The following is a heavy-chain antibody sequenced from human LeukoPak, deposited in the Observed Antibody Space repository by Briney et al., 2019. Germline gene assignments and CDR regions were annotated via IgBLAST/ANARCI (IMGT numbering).Heavy chain of an antibody. D-gene: IGHD6-13*01. V-gene: IGHV3-53*01. CDR3: ARVEAAFDAFDI. CDR2: IYGGGST. Sequence: GGSLRLSCAASGVTVSNNLMSWVRQAPGKGLEWVSVIYGGGSTYYADSVKGRFTISRDTSKNTLYLQMNSLRAEDTAVYYCARVEAAFDAFDIWGQGTMVTVSS. CDR1: GVTVSNNL. J-gene: IGHJ3*02.